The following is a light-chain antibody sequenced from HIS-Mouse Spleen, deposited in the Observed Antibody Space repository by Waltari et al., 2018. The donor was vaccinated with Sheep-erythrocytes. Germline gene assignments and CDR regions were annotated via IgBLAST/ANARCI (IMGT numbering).Light chain of an antibody. J-gene: IGKJ4*01. CDR3: QQYDNLLT. CDR1: QDISNY. Sequence: DIQMTQFPSSLSASVGDRVTITCQASQDISNYLNWYQQKPGVPSRFSGSGSGTDCTFTISSLQPEDIATYYCQQYDNLLTFGGGTKVEIK. V-gene: IGKV1-33*01.